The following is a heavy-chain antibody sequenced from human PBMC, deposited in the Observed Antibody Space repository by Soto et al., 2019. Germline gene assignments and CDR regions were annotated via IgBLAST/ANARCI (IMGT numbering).Heavy chain of an antibody. CDR3: ARVSYSSSSGKFDP. J-gene: IGHJ5*02. Sequence: RASVKVSCKASGYTFTGYYMHWVRQAPGQGLEWMGWINPNSGGTNYAQKFQGWVTMTRDTSISTAYMELSRLRSDDTAVYYCARVSYSSSSGKFDPWGQGTLVTVSS. CDR1: GYTFTGYY. CDR2: INPNSGGT. D-gene: IGHD6-6*01. V-gene: IGHV1-2*04.